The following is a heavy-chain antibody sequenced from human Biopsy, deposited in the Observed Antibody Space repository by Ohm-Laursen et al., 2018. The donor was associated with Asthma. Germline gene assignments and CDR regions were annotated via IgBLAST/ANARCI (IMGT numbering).Heavy chain of an antibody. CDR2: FDIEDGEA. V-gene: IGHV1-24*01. J-gene: IGHJ4*02. D-gene: IGHD1-1*01. CDR1: GDTLTERS. Sequence: AATVKISCKVSGDTLTERSIHWVRQAPGKGLEWMGGFDIEDGEASYAQKFKGRVTLTEDPSTDTVYMEVSSLRSDDTAVYYCATDLWNPRKDYDYWGQGTLVTVSS. CDR3: ATDLWNPRKDYDY.